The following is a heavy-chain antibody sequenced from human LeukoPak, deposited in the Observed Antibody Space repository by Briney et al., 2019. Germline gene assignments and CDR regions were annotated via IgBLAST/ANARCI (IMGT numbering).Heavy chain of an antibody. CDR1: GFPFSNYA. J-gene: IGHJ4*02. CDR2: ISGSGDNT. CDR3: ARRGWLINFDY. D-gene: IGHD5-12*01. Sequence: GGSLRLSCAASGFPFSNYAMSWVRQAPGKGLEWVSIISGSGDNTHYADSVKGRFTISRDNSKNTLYLQMKTLRAEDTAIYYCARRGWLINFDYWGQGTLVTVSS. V-gene: IGHV3-23*01.